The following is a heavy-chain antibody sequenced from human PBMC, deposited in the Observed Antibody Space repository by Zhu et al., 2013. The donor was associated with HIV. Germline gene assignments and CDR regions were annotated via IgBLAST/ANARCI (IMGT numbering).Heavy chain of an antibody. D-gene: IGHD3-10*01. V-gene: IGHV4-4*02. CDR3: ARIFDYYGSGSNYYYYGMDV. CDR1: GGSISSSNW. CDR2: IYHSGST. Sequence: QVQLQESGPGLVKPSGTLSLTCAVSGGSISSSNWWSWVRQPPGKGLEWIGEIYHSGSTNYNPSLKSRVTISVDKSKNQFSLKLSSVTAADTAVYYCARIFDYYGSGSNYYYYGMDVWGQGTTVTVSS. J-gene: IGHJ6*02.